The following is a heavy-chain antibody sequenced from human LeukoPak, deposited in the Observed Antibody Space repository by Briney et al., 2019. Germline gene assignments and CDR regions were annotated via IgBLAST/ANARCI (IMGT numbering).Heavy chain of an antibody. CDR1: GGSISNNNYY. Sequence: PSETLSLTCTVSGGSISNNNYYWGWIRQPPGKGLEWIGNIYYSGSTYYNPSLKSRVTISVDMSKNQFSLKLSSVTAADTAVYYCARQDYHGSGVLSWFDPWGQGTLVTVSS. J-gene: IGHJ5*02. CDR3: ARQDYHGSGVLSWFDP. V-gene: IGHV4-39*01. D-gene: IGHD3-10*01. CDR2: IYYSGST.